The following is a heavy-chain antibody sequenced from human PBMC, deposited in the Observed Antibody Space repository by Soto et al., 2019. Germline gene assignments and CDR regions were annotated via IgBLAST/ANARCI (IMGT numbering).Heavy chain of an antibody. V-gene: IGHV1-18*01. CDR1: GYTFTSYG. Sequence: QVQLVQSGTEVKKPGASVMVSCKTSGYTFTSYGISWVRQSPGQGREWMGLISPYNGYTIYARKFKGRGIVTADTATSTVYMELRSLRSDDTAVYYCVRDASSGYRGWWDPWGQGTLVTVSS. D-gene: IGHD5-18*01. CDR3: VRDASSGYRGWWDP. CDR2: ISPYNGYT. J-gene: IGHJ5*02.